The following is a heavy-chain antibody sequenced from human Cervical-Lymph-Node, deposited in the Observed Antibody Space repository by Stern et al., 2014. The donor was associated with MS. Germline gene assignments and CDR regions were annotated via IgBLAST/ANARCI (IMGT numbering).Heavy chain of an antibody. CDR3: ARDLWGPPLTTVIGMDV. V-gene: IGHV1-46*01. CDR2: INPSGGST. J-gene: IGHJ6*02. D-gene: IGHD4-17*01. CDR1: GYTFTSYY. Sequence: VQLLESGAEVKKPGASVKVSCKASGYTFTSYYMHWVRQAPGHGLEWMGIINPSGGSTSYAQKFQGRVTMTRDTSTSTVYMELSSLRSEDTAVYYCARDLWGPPLTTVIGMDVWGQGTTVTVSS.